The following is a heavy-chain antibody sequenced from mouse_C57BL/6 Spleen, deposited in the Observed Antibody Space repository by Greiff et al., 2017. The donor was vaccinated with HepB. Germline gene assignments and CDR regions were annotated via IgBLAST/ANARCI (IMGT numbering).Heavy chain of an antibody. J-gene: IGHJ1*03. CDR2: IRNKANGYTT. CDR1: GFTFTDYY. Sequence: EVQLQQSGGGLVQPGGSLSLSCAASGFTFTDYYMSWVRQPPGKALEWLGFIRNKANGYTTEYSASVKGRFTISRDNSQSILYLQMNALRAEDSATYYCARYGSSYGYFDVWGTGTTVTVSS. V-gene: IGHV7-3*01. D-gene: IGHD1-1*01. CDR3: ARYGSSYGYFDV.